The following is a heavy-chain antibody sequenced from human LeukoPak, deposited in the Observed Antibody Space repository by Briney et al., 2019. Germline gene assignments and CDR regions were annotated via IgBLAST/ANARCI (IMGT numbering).Heavy chain of an antibody. D-gene: IGHD6-25*01. Sequence: TPSETLSLTCAVYGGSFSGYYWSWIRQPPGKGLEWIGEINHSGSTNYNPSLKSRVTISVDTSKNQFSLKLSSVTAADTAVYYCARGRGVAAPRRRCDYWGQGTLVTVSS. V-gene: IGHV4-34*01. CDR1: GGSFSGYY. J-gene: IGHJ4*02. CDR3: ARGRGVAAPRRRCDY. CDR2: INHSGST.